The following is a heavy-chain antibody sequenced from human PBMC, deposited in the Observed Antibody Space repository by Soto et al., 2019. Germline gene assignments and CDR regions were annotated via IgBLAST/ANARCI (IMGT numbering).Heavy chain of an antibody. J-gene: IGHJ6*02. V-gene: IGHV3-74*01. CDR3: AKDGGVRQYYYYYGMDV. Sequence: EVQLVESGGGLVQPGGSLRLSCAASGFTFSSYWLHWVRQAPGKGLEWVSRINTDGTSTSYADSLKGRFTISRDNAKNTLYLQMNSLRAEDTAVYYCAKDGGVRQYYYYYGMDVWGQGTTVTVSS. CDR1: GFTFSSYW. D-gene: IGHD3-16*01. CDR2: INTDGTST.